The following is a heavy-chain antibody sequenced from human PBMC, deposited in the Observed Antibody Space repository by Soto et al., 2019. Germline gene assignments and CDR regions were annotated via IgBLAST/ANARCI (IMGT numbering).Heavy chain of an antibody. CDR3: ARDSEYRYYDILTGYSTYYYYYMDV. J-gene: IGHJ6*03. D-gene: IGHD3-9*01. V-gene: IGHV1-3*01. CDR2: INAGNGNT. CDR1: GYTFTSYA. Sequence: ASVKDSCKASGYTFTSYAMHWVRQAPGQRLEWMGWINAGNGNTKYSQKFQGRVTITRDTSASTAYMELSSLRSEDTAVYYCARDSEYRYYDILTGYSTYYYYYMDVWGKGTTVTAP.